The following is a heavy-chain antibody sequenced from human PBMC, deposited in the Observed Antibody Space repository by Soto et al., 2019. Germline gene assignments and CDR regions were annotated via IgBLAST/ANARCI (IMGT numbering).Heavy chain of an antibody. V-gene: IGHV1-69*13. D-gene: IGHD5-12*01. CDR3: ARSLTPIVATIQA. CDR2: IIPIFGTA. CDR1: GGTFSSYA. J-gene: IGHJ5*02. Sequence: SVKVSCKASGGTFSSYAISWVRQAPGQGLEWMGGIIPIFGTANYAQKFQGRVTITADESTSTAYMELSSLRSEDTAVYYCARSLTPIVATIQAWGQGTLVTVSS.